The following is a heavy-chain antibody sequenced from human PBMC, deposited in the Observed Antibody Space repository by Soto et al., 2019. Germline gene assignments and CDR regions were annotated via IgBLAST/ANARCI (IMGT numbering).Heavy chain of an antibody. CDR3: ARDTETLGPRANDALDI. D-gene: IGHD3-3*02. J-gene: IGHJ3*02. V-gene: IGHV3-48*02. CDR2: ISGSGATK. Sequence: EVQLVESGGGLIQPGGSLRLSCAASGFTFSSHSINWVRQAPGKGLEWVSYISGSGATKYYADSVKGRFTISRDNARNSLYLQMSSLSDEDTAVYYCARDTETLGPRANDALDIWGQGTMVSVSS. CDR1: GFTFSSHS.